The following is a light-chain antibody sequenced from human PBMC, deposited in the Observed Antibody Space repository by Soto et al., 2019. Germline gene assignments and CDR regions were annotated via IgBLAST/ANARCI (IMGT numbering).Light chain of an antibody. CDR2: DAS. CDR1: QSIKNW. V-gene: IGKV1-5*01. CDR3: QQYDNYPRT. J-gene: IGKJ4*01. Sequence: DIQMTQSPSTLSASVGDRVTITCRASQSIKNWLAWYQQKPGTAPKFLIYDASTLDSGVPSRFSGSGSGTEFTLTISSLQAEDFAAYYCQQYDNYPRTFGEGTKVDIK.